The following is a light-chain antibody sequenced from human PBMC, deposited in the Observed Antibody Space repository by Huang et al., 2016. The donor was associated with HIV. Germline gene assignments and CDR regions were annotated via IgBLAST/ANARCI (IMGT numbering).Light chain of an antibody. CDR1: QSVTTY. J-gene: IGKJ4*01. V-gene: IGKV3-11*01. CDR3: QQRSDRLLT. CDR2: EAS. Sequence: EIVLTQSPEPLSLSPGERATLSCKASQSVTTYLAWYQQKPGQAPRLLIYEASKRATGIPARFSGSGSGTDFTLTISSLDPEDFAVYYCQQRSDRLLTFGGGTKVEIK.